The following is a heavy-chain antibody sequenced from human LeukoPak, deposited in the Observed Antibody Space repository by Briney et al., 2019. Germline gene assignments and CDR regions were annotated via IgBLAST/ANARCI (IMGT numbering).Heavy chain of an antibody. J-gene: IGHJ4*02. CDR3: ARESEQYSFDY. D-gene: IGHD1-14*01. Sequence: SETLSLTCTVSGGSISYGDYYWSWIRQPPGKGLEWIWYIYYSGSTYYNPSLKSRVTISVDTSKNQFSLKLSSVTAADTAVYYCARESEQYSFDYWGQGTLVTVSS. CDR2: IYYSGST. CDR1: GGSISYGDYY. V-gene: IGHV4-30-4*08.